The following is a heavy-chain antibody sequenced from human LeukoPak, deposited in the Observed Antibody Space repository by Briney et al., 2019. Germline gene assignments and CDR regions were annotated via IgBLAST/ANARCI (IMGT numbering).Heavy chain of an antibody. CDR3: ARGGAYSSSWFFDY. CDR1: GYTFTNYA. J-gene: IGHJ4*02. CDR2: ISAYNGNT. Sequence: APVKVSCKASGYTFTNYAMNWVRQAPGQGLEWMGWISAYNGNTNYAQKLQGRVTMTTDTSTSTAYMELRSLRSDDTAVYYCARGGAYSSSWFFDYWGQGTLVTVSS. V-gene: IGHV1-18*01. D-gene: IGHD6-13*01.